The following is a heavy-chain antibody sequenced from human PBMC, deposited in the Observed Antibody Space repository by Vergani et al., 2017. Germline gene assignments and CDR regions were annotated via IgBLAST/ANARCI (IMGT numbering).Heavy chain of an antibody. V-gene: IGHV2-5*01. CDR2: IYWNDDK. CDR3: AHGRDCNGVSCYAGLGWFDP. J-gene: IGHJ5*02. Sequence: QITLKESGPTLVKATQTLTLTCTISGSSLSSSGVGVGWIRQPPGKALEWLALIYWNDDKRYSPSQKSRLTITKDTLKNQVVLTMTNMDPVDPATYLCAHGRDCNGVSCYAGLGWFDPWGQGTLVTVST. CDR1: GSSLSSSGVG. D-gene: IGHD2-8*01.